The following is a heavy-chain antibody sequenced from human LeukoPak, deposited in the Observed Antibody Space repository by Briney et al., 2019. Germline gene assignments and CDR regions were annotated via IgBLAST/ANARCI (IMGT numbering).Heavy chain of an antibody. J-gene: IGHJ4*02. D-gene: IGHD6-19*01. V-gene: IGHV3-7*01. CDR3: ARDSGRSAWSHIPDY. CDR2: IKQDGSEK. Sequence: GGSLRLSCAASGFTFSNYWMTWVRQAPGKGLEWVANIKQDGSEKYYVDSLKGRFTISRDNAKNSLYLQMNSLRAEDTAVYYCARDSGRSAWSHIPDYRGQGTLVTVSS. CDR1: GFTFSNYW.